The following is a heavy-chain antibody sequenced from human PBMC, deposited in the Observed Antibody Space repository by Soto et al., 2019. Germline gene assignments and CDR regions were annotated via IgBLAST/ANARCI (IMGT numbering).Heavy chain of an antibody. D-gene: IGHD6-13*01. CDR2: IYYSGST. V-gene: IGHV4-59*01. Sequence: SETLSLTCTVSGGSISSYYWSWIRQPPGKGLEWIGYIYYSGSTNYNPSLKSRVTISVDTSKNQFSLKLSSVTAADTAVYYCERAGQQLDDAFDIWGQGTMVTVSS. J-gene: IGHJ3*02. CDR1: GGSISSYY. CDR3: ERAGQQLDDAFDI.